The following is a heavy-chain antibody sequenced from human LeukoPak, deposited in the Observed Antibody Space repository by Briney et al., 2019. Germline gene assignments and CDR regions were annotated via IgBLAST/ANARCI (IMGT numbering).Heavy chain of an antibody. CDR2: IIPILGIA. CDR1: GGTFSSYT. Sequence: SVKVSCKASGGTFSSYTISWVRQAPGQGLERMGRIIPILGIANYAQKFQGRVTITADKSTSTAYMELSSLRSEDTAVYYCARLAVYSYGYWNDVFGYYYMDVWGKGTTVTVSS. D-gene: IGHD5-18*01. V-gene: IGHV1-69*02. CDR3: ARLAVYSYGYWNDVFGYYYMDV. J-gene: IGHJ6*03.